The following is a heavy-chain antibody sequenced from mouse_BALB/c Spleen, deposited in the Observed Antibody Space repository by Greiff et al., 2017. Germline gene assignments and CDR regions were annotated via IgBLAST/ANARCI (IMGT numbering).Heavy chain of an antibody. CDR2: INPGSGGT. V-gene: IGHV1-54*03. J-gene: IGHJ4*01. Sequence: QVHVKQSGAELVRPGTSVKVSCKASGYAFTNYLIEWVKQRPGQGLEWIGVINPGSGGTNYNEKFKGKATLTADKSSSTAYMQLSSLTSDDSAVYFCARSRGDYVPSYYAMDYWGQGTSVTVSS. D-gene: IGHD2-4*01. CDR1: GYAFTNYL. CDR3: ARSRGDYVPSYYAMDY.